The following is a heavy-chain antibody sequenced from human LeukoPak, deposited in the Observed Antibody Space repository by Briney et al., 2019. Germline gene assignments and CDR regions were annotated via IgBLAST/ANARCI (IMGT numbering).Heavy chain of an antibody. V-gene: IGHV5-51*01. D-gene: IGHD5-18*01. J-gene: IGHJ5*02. CDR1: GSSFTSYW. CDR2: IYPGGSDT. CDR3: ARHGGRGYRYVEPRGWFDP. Sequence: GESLKISCQGSGSSFTSYWIGWVRQMPGKGLEWMGIIYPGGSDTRYSPSFQGQVTISADKSISTAYLQWSSLKASDTAMYYCARHGGRGYRYVEPRGWFDPWGQGTLVTVSS.